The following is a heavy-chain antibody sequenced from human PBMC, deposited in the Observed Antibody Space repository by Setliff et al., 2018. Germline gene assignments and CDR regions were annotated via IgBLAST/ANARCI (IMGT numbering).Heavy chain of an antibody. D-gene: IGHD3-10*01. V-gene: IGHV4-59*12. CDR1: GGSISTYY. CDR3: ARERGFAGYYGSWTHQSFDL. CDR2: VYYSGST. Sequence: SETLSLTCTVSGGSISTYYWSWIRQPPGKGLEWLGYVYYSGSTYYNPSLGSRLTISADTSNNQFSLNLISVTAADTAVYYCARERGFAGYYGSWTHQSFDLWGQGSLVTVSS. J-gene: IGHJ5*02.